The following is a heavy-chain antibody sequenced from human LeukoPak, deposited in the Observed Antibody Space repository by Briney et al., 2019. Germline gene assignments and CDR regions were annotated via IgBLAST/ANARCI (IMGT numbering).Heavy chain of an antibody. D-gene: IGHD6-19*01. J-gene: IGHJ4*02. Sequence: GGSLRLSCAASGFTFYSYGMNWVRQAPGKGLEWDSGIYRSGDSTSYADSVKGRFTISRDNSKNTLYLQMNSLRAEDTAVYYCVKDDNSGWFPPLDFWGQGTLVTVSS. CDR1: GFTFYSYG. V-gene: IGHV3-23*05. CDR3: VKDDNSGWFPPLDF. CDR2: IYRSGDST.